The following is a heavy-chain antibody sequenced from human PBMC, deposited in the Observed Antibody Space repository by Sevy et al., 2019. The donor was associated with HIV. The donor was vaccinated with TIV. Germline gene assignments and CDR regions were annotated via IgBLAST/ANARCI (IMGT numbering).Heavy chain of an antibody. V-gene: IGHV3-30-3*01. CDR2: ISYDGSNK. J-gene: IGHJ5*02. CDR3: ARDQHDYGGNLRTGWFDP. Sequence: GGSLRLSCAASHYTFSSYTMHWVRQAPGKGLEWVALISYDGSNKNYADSVKGRFTISRDNSKNTLHLQMNSLRAEDTAVYYCARDQHDYGGNLRTGWFDPWGQGTLVTVSS. D-gene: IGHD4-17*01. CDR1: HYTFSSYT.